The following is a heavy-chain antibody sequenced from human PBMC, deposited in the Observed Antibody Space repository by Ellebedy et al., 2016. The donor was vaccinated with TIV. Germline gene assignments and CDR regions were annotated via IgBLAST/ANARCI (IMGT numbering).Heavy chain of an antibody. J-gene: IGHJ4*02. CDR2: IYNSGST. V-gene: IGHV4-59*08. D-gene: IGHD1-26*01. CDR3: ARHVGWELPYFDY. CDR1: GGSISSHY. Sequence: SETLSLTCTVSGGSISSHYWSWIRQPPGKGLEWIGYIYNSGSTNYSPSLRSRLTISLDASKNQFSLKLSSVTAADTAVYYCARHVGWELPYFDYWGQGTLVTVSS.